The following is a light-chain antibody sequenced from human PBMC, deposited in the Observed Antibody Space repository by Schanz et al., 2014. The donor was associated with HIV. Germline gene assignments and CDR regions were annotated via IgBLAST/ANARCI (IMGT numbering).Light chain of an antibody. CDR2: NNY. Sequence: QSVLTQPPSVSAAPGQRVIVSCSGSSSNIGNNYVSWYQQVPGTSPKLVIYNNYQRPSGIPARFSGSKSGTSATLDISGLQPGDEADYYCGTWDRSLSVVAFGGGTKLTVL. J-gene: IGLJ2*01. CDR1: SSNIGNNY. V-gene: IGLV1-51*01. CDR3: GTWDRSLSVVA.